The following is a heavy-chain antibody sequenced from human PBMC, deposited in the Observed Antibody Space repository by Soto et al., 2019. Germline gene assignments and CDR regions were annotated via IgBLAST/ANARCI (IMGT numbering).Heavy chain of an antibody. D-gene: IGHD2-2*01. CDR1: GFTFSSYW. V-gene: IGHV3-7*01. J-gene: IGHJ3*02. CDR2: IKQDGSEK. CDR3: AREAAGSTSYKSAAFDI. Sequence: GGSLRLSCAASGFTFSSYWMSWVRQAPGKGMEWVANIKQDGSEKYYVDSVKGRFTISRDNAKNSLYLQMNSLRAEDTAVYYCAREAAGSTSYKSAAFDIWGQGTMVTVSS.